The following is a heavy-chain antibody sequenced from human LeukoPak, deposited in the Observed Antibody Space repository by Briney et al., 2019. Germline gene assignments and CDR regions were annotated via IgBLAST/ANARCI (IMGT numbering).Heavy chain of an antibody. V-gene: IGHV3-30*02. CDR1: GFTFSSYG. D-gene: IGHD3-3*01. Sequence: GGSLRLSCAASGFTFSSYGMHWVRQAPGKGLEWVAFIRYEGSNKYYADSVKGRFTISRDNSKNTLYLQMNSLRAEDTAVYYCAKDSLVLRFLEWFQHFDYWGQGTLVTVSS. CDR3: AKDSLVLRFLEWFQHFDY. CDR2: IRYEGSNK. J-gene: IGHJ4*02.